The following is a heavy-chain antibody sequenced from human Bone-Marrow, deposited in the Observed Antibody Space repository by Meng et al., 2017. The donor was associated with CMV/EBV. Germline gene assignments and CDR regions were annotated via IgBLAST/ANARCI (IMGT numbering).Heavy chain of an antibody. CDR3: ARDSITIFGVVIPYYYYGMDV. J-gene: IGHJ6*02. V-gene: IGHV3-48*04. Sequence: GESLKISCAASGFTFSSYSMNWVRQAPGKGLEWVSYISSSGSTIYYADSVKGRFTISRDNAKNSLYLQMNSLRAEDTAVYYCARDSITIFGVVIPYYYYGMDVWGQGTTVTVSS. CDR2: ISSSGSTI. D-gene: IGHD3-3*01. CDR1: GFTFSSYS.